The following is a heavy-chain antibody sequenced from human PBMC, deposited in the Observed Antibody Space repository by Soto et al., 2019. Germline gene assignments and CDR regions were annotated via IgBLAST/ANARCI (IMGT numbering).Heavy chain of an antibody. Sequence: QVQLQESGSRLVRPSQTLSLTCSVSGGSVNSGGYSWSWIRQPPGKGLEWIGFISPSGSPAYHPSLKSRVTISVDRSNNPISLEFSSVPAADTAAYYCARVVLAWGPGTMVTVS. CDR3: ARVVLA. CDR1: GGSVNSGGYS. J-gene: IGHJ1*01. D-gene: IGHD3-10*02. CDR2: ISPSGSP. V-gene: IGHV4-30-2*01.